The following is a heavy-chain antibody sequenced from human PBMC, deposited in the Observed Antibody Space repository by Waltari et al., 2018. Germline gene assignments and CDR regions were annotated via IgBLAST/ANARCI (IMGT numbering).Heavy chain of an antibody. J-gene: IGHJ4*02. Sequence: EVQLLESGGGLVQPGGSLRLSCVASGFTFGGYTMTWVRQAPGKGLDLVSTIRGSCADTYYADSVKGRFTISRDNSRDTLYLQMNTLTAGDTAIYYCAKSLGDTYGRYPMDYWGQGTLVTVSS. V-gene: IGHV3-23*01. D-gene: IGHD3-10*01. CDR2: IRGSCADT. CDR3: AKSLGDTYGRYPMDY. CDR1: GFTFGGYT.